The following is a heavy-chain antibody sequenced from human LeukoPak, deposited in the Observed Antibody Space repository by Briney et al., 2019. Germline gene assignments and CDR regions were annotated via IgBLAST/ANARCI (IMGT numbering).Heavy chain of an antibody. CDR3: ARGERNFDWLPYY. Sequence: SETLSLTCAVYGGSFSGNYWSWSRQPPGKGLEWIGEINHSGSTNYNPSLKSRVTISVDTSKNQFSLKLSSVTAADTAVYYCARGERNFDWLPYYWGQGTLVTVSS. CDR2: INHSGST. D-gene: IGHD3-9*01. J-gene: IGHJ4*02. V-gene: IGHV4-34*01. CDR1: GGSFSGNY.